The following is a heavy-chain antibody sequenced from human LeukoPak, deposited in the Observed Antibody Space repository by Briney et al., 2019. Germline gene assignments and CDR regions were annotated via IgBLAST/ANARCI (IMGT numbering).Heavy chain of an antibody. Sequence: SETLSLTCAVYGGSFSGYYWSWIRQPPGKGLEWIGYIYYSGSTNYNPSLKSRVTISVDTSKNQFSLELSSVTAADTAVYYCARNRYDFWSGPNYYYYMDVWGKGTTVTVSS. CDR1: GGSFSGYY. CDR3: ARNRYDFWSGPNYYYYMDV. V-gene: IGHV4-59*01. D-gene: IGHD3-3*01. CDR2: IYYSGST. J-gene: IGHJ6*03.